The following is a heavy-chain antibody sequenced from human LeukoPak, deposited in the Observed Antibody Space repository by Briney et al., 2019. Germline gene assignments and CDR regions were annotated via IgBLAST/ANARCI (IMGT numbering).Heavy chain of an antibody. CDR1: GGSISSNCY. J-gene: IGHJ4*02. CDR2: IYYSGST. Sequence: PSETLSLTCTVSGGSISSNCYWGWIRQSPGKGLEWIGSIYYSGSTYYNPSLKSRVTISVDTSKSQFFLRVTSVTAADTAVYYCARHSYYYASSGYYYHFDYWGQGTLVTVSS. V-gene: IGHV4-39*01. D-gene: IGHD3-22*01. CDR3: ARHSYYYASSGYYYHFDY.